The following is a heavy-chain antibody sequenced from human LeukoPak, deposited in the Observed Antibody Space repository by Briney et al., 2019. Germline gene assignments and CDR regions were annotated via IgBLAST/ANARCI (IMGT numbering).Heavy chain of an antibody. Sequence: GGSLRLSCAASGFTFSSYAMSWVRQAPGKGLEWVSAISGSGGSTYYADSVKGRFTISRDNSKNTLYLQMNSLRAEDTAVYYCAKDHNWNYVRYYYYYMDVWGKGTTVTVSS. D-gene: IGHD1-7*01. CDR2: ISGSGGST. V-gene: IGHV3-23*01. J-gene: IGHJ6*03. CDR3: AKDHNWNYVRYYYYYMDV. CDR1: GFTFSSYA.